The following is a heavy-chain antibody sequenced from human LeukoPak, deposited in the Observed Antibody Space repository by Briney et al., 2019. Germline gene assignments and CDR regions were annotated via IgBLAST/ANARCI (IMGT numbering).Heavy chain of an antibody. D-gene: IGHD3-3*01. CDR2: IYYSGST. CDR1: GGSTSSYY. V-gene: IGHV4-59*01. Sequence: SETLSLTCTVSGGSTSSYYWSWIRQPPGKGLEWIGYIYYSGSTNYNPSLKSRVTISVDTSKNQFSLKLSSVTAADTAVYYCARTSNYDFWSGYYKDNWFDPWGQGTLVTVSS. CDR3: ARTSNYDFWSGYYKDNWFDP. J-gene: IGHJ5*02.